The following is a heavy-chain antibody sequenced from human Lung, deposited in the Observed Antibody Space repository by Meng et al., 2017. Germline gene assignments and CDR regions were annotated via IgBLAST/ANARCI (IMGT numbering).Heavy chain of an antibody. CDR1: GGSIGSNSYH. Sequence: QLQLQESGPGLVKPSETLSLTCTVSGGSIGSNSYHWGWIRQPPGKGLGWVGTIDYSGTTYSNSSLKSRVTISLDTSRNQFSLKLTSVTAADTAVYYCSRRINTAGGWFDSWGQGTLVTVSS. J-gene: IGHJ5*01. CDR3: SRRINTAGGWFDS. CDR2: IDYSGTT. V-gene: IGHV4-39*01. D-gene: IGHD5-18*01.